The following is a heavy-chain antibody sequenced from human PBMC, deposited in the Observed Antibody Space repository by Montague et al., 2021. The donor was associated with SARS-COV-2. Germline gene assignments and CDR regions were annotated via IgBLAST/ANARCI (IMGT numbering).Heavy chain of an antibody. J-gene: IGHJ6*02. V-gene: IGHV4-34*01. CDR3: ACGEITTRGRIYYYGMDV. Sequence: SETLSLTCAVYGGSFSGYYWTWIRQSPRKGLEWIGEINHSGSTNYNPSLKSLITIAVDTSKNQFSLKLRSVTAAATAVYYGACGEITTRGRIYYYGMDVWGQGTTVTVSS. CDR1: GGSFSGYY. CDR2: INHSGST. D-gene: IGHD4-11*01.